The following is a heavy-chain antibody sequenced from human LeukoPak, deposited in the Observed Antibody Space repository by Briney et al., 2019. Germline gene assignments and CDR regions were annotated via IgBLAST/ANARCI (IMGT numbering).Heavy chain of an antibody. CDR3: ASECASWSQSTGFDP. V-gene: IGHV1-2*02. D-gene: IGHD6-13*01. CDR1: GYTFTGYY. J-gene: IGHJ5*02. Sequence: ASVKVSCKASGYTFTGYYMHWVRQAPGQGLEWMGWINPNSGGTNYAQKFQGRVTMTRDTSISTAYMELSRLRSDDTAVYYGASECASWSQSTGFDPWAQGPLVTVP. CDR2: INPNSGGT.